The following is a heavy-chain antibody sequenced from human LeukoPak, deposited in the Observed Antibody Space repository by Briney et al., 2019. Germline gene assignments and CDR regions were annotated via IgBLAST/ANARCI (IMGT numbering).Heavy chain of an antibody. CDR1: GFTFSSYC. CDR3: ARDPRSTVTTRYYYYMDV. V-gene: IGHV3-21*01. D-gene: IGHD4-17*01. CDR2: ISSSSSYI. J-gene: IGHJ6*03. Sequence: GGSLRLSCAASGFTFSSYCMNWVRQAPGKGLEWVSSISSSSSYIYYADSVKGRFTISRDNAKNSLYLQMNSLTAEDTAVYYCARDPRSTVTTRYYYYMDVWGKGTTVTVCS.